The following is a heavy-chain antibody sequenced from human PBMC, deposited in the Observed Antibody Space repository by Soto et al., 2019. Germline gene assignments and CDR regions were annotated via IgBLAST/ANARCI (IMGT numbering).Heavy chain of an antibody. D-gene: IGHD3-3*01. CDR3: ARDSVTNYYDFWTNGMDV. V-gene: IGHV3-30*03. CDR2: ISYDGSNK. Sequence: PGGSLRLSCAASGFTFSSYGMHWVRQAPGKGLEWVAVISYDGSNKYYADSVKGRFTISRDNSKNTLYLQMNSLRAEDTAVYYCARDSVTNYYDFWTNGMDVWGQVTTVTVSS. CDR1: GFTFSSYG. J-gene: IGHJ6*02.